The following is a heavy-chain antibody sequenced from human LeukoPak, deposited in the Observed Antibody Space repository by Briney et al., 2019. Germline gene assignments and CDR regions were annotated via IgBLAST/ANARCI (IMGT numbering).Heavy chain of an antibody. V-gene: IGHV3-23*01. D-gene: IGHD2-21*01. CDR2: VSSSGGST. CDR3: AKDFRIGYSAHFDY. CDR1: GFTFNTYA. J-gene: IGHJ4*02. Sequence: GGSLRLSCAASGFTFNTYAMSWVRQAPGKGLEWVSTVSSSGGSTYYRDSVKGRFSISRDNSKNTLYLQMDSLRGEDTAVYYCAKDFRIGYSAHFDYWGQGALVTVSS.